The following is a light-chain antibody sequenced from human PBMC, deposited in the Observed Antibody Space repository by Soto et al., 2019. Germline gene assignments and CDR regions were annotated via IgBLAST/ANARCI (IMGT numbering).Light chain of an antibody. CDR1: SSDFGTYNL. Sequence: QSALTQPASVSGSPGQSITISCTGTSSDFGTYNLVSWYQQHPGKAPKLMIYEGSKRPSGVSNRFSGSKSGNTASLTISGLQAEDEAEYYCCSYAGGSTFVVFGGGTKVTVL. J-gene: IGLJ2*01. V-gene: IGLV2-23*03. CDR3: CSYAGGSTFVV. CDR2: EGS.